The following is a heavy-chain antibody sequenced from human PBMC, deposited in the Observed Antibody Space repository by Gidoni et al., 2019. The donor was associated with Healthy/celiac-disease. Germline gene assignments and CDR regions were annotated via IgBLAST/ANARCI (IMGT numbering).Heavy chain of an antibody. CDR2: INPSGGST. V-gene: IGHV1-46*01. Sequence: QVQLVQSGAEVKKPGASVKVSCKASGYTFTSYYMHWVRQAPGQGLEWMGIINPSGGSTSYAQKFQGRVTMTRDTSTSTVYMELSSLRSEDTAVYYCAGTQRARLYFDYWGQGTLVTVSS. CDR1: GYTFTSYY. J-gene: IGHJ4*02. D-gene: IGHD6-6*01. CDR3: AGTQRARLYFDY.